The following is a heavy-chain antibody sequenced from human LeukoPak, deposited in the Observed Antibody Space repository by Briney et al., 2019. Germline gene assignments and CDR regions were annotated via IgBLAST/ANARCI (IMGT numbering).Heavy chain of an antibody. CDR2: ISYDGSNK. CDR1: GFTFSSYG. J-gene: IGHJ4*02. CDR3: AKEGELGYYFDY. Sequence: GGSLRLSCAASGFTFSSYGMHWVRQAPGKGLEWVAVISYDGSNKYYADSVKGRFTISRDNSKNTLYLQMNSLRAEDTAVYYCAKEGELGYYFDYWGQGTLVTASS. V-gene: IGHV3-30*18. D-gene: IGHD1-26*01.